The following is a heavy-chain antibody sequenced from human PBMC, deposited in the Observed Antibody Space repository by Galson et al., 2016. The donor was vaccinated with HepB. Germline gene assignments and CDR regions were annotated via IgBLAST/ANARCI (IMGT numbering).Heavy chain of an antibody. Sequence: SVKVSCKASGYTFTTYAMYWVRQAPGQRPEWMGWINAANGDTKYSQKLQGRGTITWDTSANTAYMELSSLRSEDTAVYYCARGHIVATVDYYYYGLDVWGQGTTVTASS. CDR2: INAANGDT. J-gene: IGHJ6*02. CDR3: ARGHIVATVDYYYYGLDV. CDR1: GYTFTTYA. V-gene: IGHV1-3*01. D-gene: IGHD5-12*01.